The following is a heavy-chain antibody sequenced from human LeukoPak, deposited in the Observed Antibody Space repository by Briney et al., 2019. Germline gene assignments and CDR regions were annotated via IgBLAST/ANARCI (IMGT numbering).Heavy chain of an antibody. J-gene: IGHJ2*01. CDR1: GFTFSSYG. Sequence: PGGSLILSCAASGFTFSSYGMHWVRQAPGKGLEWVAVISYDGSNKYYADSVKGRFTISRDNSKNTLYLQLNSLRAEDTAVYYCATLANGVNFDLWGRGTLVTVSS. CDR3: ATLANGVNFDL. V-gene: IGHV3-30*03. D-gene: IGHD1-1*01. CDR2: ISYDGSNK.